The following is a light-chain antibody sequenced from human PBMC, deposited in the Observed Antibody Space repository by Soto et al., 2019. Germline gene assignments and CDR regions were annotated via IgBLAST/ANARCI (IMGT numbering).Light chain of an antibody. CDR3: QQYNDNWT. Sequence: DIQMTQSPSTLSASVGDRVTITCRASQSISSWLAWYQQKPGTAPKPLIYKASTLQSGVPSRFSGSGSGTEFTLTISSLQPDDSATYYCQQYNDNWTFGQGNKV. CDR1: QSISSW. CDR2: KAS. V-gene: IGKV1-5*03. J-gene: IGKJ1*01.